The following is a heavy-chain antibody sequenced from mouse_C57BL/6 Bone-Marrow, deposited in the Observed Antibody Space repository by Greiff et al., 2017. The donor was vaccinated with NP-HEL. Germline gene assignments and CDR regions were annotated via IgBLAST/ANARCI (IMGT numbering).Heavy chain of an antibody. V-gene: IGHV1-69*01. CDR2: IDPSDSYT. D-gene: IGHD3-1*01. J-gene: IGHJ4*01. CDR3: ASDLYYAMDY. Sequence: QVQLQQPGAELVMPGASVKLSCKASGYTFTSYWMHWVKQRPGQGLEWIGEIDPSDSYTNYNQKFKGKSTLTVDKSSSTAYMQLSSLTSEDSAVYYCASDLYYAMDYWGQGTSVTVSS. CDR1: GYTFTSYW.